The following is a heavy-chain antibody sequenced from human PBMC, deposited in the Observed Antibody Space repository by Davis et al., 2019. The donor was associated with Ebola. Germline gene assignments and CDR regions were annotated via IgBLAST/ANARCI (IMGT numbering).Heavy chain of an antibody. J-gene: IGHJ5*02. CDR3: AKDGYSGSYTNWFDP. CDR2: ISWNSGSI. D-gene: IGHD1-26*01. Sequence: PGGSLRLSCAASGFTFDDYAMHWVRQAPGKGLEWVSGISWNSGSIGYADSVKGRFTISRDNAKNSLYLQMNSLRAEDTALYYCAKDGYSGSYTNWFDPWGQGTLVTVSS. V-gene: IGHV3-9*01. CDR1: GFTFDDYA.